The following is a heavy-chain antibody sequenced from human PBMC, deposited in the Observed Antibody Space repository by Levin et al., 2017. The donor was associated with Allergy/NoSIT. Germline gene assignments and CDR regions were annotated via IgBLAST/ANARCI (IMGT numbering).Heavy chain of an antibody. CDR2: ISSSMSKI. CDR1: GFTFSYYC. D-gene: IGHD1-14*01. CDR3: ATTDPTRTGDYDSSGMDV. V-gene: IGHV3-21*01. Sequence: GESLKISCAASGFTFSYYCMNWVRQAPGKGLEWVSSISSSMSKILYLVVVFFLFTISRDNAKNSLYLQMNSLRAEDTAVEDCATTDPTRTGDYDSSGMDVWGQGTTVTVSS. J-gene: IGHJ6*02.